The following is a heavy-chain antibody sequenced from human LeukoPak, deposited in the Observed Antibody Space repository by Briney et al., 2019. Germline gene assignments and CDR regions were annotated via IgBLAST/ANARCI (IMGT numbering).Heavy chain of an antibody. Sequence: SVKVSCKASGGTSSSYAISWVRQAPGQGLEWMGGIIPIFGTANYAQKFQGRVTITADKSTSTAYMELSSLRSEDTAVYYCARWDYYGSGAFDYWGQGTLVTVSS. D-gene: IGHD3-10*01. V-gene: IGHV1-69*06. CDR2: IIPIFGTA. CDR3: ARWDYYGSGAFDY. CDR1: GGTSSSYA. J-gene: IGHJ4*02.